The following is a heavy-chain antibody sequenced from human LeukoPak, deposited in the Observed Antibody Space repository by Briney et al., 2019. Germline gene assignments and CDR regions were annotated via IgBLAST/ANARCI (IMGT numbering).Heavy chain of an antibody. CDR1: GGSITSYY. V-gene: IGHV4-59*08. CDR2: IHSSGST. Sequence: SETLSLTCTVSGGSITSYYWSWIRQPPGKGLEWIGYIHSSGSTNYNPSLKSRVTILVAPSKNQFSLRLSSVTAADTAVYYCARFTYDDHGKNHYLDYWGRGNLVTVSS. CDR3: ARFTYDDHGKNHYLDY. D-gene: IGHD4-17*01. J-gene: IGHJ4*02.